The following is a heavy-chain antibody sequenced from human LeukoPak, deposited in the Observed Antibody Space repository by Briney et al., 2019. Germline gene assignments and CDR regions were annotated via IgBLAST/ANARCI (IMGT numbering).Heavy chain of an antibody. D-gene: IGHD3-10*01. Sequence: PGGSLRLSCAASGFTFSSYAMSWVRQAPGKGLEGGSAISGSGGSTYYADSVKGRFTISGDNSKNTLYLQMNSLRAEDTAVYYCAKDLGLVVRGVVDYWGQGTLVTVSS. CDR3: AKDLGLVVRGVVDY. CDR1: GFTFSSYA. J-gene: IGHJ4*02. V-gene: IGHV3-23*01. CDR2: ISGSGGST.